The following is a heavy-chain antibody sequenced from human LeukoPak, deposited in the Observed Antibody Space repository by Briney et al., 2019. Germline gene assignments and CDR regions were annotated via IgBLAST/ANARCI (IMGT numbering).Heavy chain of an antibody. CDR3: ASHYYYGSGSYYYFDY. J-gene: IGHJ4*02. CDR2: IYYSGNT. CDR1: GGSIRSYY. Sequence: PSETLSLTCTVSGGSIRSYYWSWIRQPPGKGLEWIGYIYYSGNTNYNPSLKSRVTISVDTSKNQFSLKLSSVTAADTAVYYCASHYYYGSGSYYYFDYWGQGTLVTVSS. D-gene: IGHD3-10*01. V-gene: IGHV4-59*01.